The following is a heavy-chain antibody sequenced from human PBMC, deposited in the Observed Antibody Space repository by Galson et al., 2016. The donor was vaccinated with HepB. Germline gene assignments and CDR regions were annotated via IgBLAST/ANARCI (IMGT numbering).Heavy chain of an antibody. CDR2: ISGDSNYI. CDR3: ASSQRVGDADCSSYGCHIDY. Sequence: SLRLSCAVSGLTFSTYSVHWVRQAPGKGLEWVSSISGDSNYIYYADSLMGRFTISRDNARNSLYLQMNSLRADDTAVYYCASSQRVGDADCSSYGCHIDYWGQGALVTVSS. J-gene: IGHJ4*02. D-gene: IGHD2-2*01. V-gene: IGHV3-21*01. CDR1: GLTFSTYS.